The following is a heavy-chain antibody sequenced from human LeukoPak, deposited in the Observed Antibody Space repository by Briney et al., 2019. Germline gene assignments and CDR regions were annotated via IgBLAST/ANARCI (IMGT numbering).Heavy chain of an antibody. CDR2: IIPILGIA. CDR1: GGTFSSYT. Sequence: ASVKVSCKASGGTFSSYTISWVRQAPGQGLEWMGRIIPILGIANYAQKFQGRVTITADKSTSTAYMELSSLRSEDTAVYYCATGYSSSWYVYYYYGMDVWDQGTTVTVSS. J-gene: IGHJ6*02. D-gene: IGHD6-13*01. V-gene: IGHV1-69*02. CDR3: ATGYSSSWYVYYYYGMDV.